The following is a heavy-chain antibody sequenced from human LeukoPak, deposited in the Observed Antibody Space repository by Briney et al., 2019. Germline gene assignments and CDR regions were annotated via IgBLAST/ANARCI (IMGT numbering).Heavy chain of an antibody. J-gene: IGHJ4*02. CDR3: ARGGLPGSFDY. Sequence: PGGSLRLSCAASGFTVSNSWMFWVRQAPGKGLMYVSEINNDGNRIRYVDSVKGRFTISRDGAKNTLFLQMNSLRDDDTAMYYCARGGLPGSFDYWGQGILVTVSS. V-gene: IGHV3-74*01. D-gene: IGHD7-27*01. CDR1: GFTVSNSW. CDR2: INNDGNRI.